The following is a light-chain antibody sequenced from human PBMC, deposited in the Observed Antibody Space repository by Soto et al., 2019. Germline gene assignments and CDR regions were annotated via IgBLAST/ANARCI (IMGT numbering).Light chain of an antibody. CDR3: QQTYGAPLT. J-gene: IGKJ4*01. CDR1: QSVLSSADNKNY. V-gene: IGKV4-1*01. CDR2: WAS. Sequence: DFVMTQSPDSLAVSRGETATINCKSSQSVLSSADNKNYLAWFQQKPGQPPKLLITWASIRQSGVPDRISGSGSGTDFTLTISGLQAEDVAVYYCQQTYGAPLTFGGGTRVEIK.